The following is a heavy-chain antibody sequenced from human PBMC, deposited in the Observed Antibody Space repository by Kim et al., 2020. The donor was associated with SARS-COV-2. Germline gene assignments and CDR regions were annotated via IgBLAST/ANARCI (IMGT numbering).Heavy chain of an antibody. CDR3: AHISYYYYCGMDV. V-gene: IGHV2-5*01. J-gene: IGHJ6*02. Sequence: RSRPSLKSRLTITTDTSKNQVVLTMTNMDPVDTATYYCAHISYYYYCGMDVWGQGTTVTVSS.